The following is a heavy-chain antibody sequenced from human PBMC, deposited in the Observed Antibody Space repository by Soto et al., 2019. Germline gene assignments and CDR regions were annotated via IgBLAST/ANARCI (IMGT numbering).Heavy chain of an antibody. J-gene: IGHJ5*02. Sequence: GASVKVSCKASGYTFTSYAMHWVRQAPGQRLEWMGWINAGNGNTKYSQKFQGRVTITRDTSASTAYMELSSLRSEDTAVYYCARDKAPDYYDSSGYVNLFDPCGQGTLVTVSS. CDR1: GYTFTSYA. V-gene: IGHV1-3*01. CDR2: INAGNGNT. CDR3: ARDKAPDYYDSSGYVNLFDP. D-gene: IGHD3-22*01.